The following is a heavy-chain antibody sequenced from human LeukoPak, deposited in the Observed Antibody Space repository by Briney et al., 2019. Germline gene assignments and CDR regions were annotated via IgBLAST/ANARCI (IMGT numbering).Heavy chain of an antibody. J-gene: IGHJ4*02. D-gene: IGHD3-9*01. Sequence: SGGSLRLSCAASGFTFSSYYMHWVRQAPGKCLEWVAVVHNDGDTKYFGDSGKGRFTISRDNSKNTLYLQMNSLRAEDTAVYYCATGTGYYYDRWGQGTLVTVAS. CDR3: ATGTGYYYDR. CDR1: GFTFSSYY. V-gene: IGHV3-30*02. CDR2: VHNDGDTK.